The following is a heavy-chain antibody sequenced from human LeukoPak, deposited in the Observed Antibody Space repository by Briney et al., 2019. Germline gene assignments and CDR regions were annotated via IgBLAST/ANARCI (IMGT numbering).Heavy chain of an antibody. Sequence: LSGGSLRLSCAASGFTFSSYGMHWVRQAPGKGLEWVAVIWYDGSNKYYADSVKGRFTISRDNSKNTLYLQMNSLRAEDTAVYYCAKDQAHSSGYSGFDYWGQGTLVTVSS. V-gene: IGHV3-33*06. CDR2: IWYDGSNK. J-gene: IGHJ4*02. CDR3: AKDQAHSSGYSGFDY. CDR1: GFTFSSYG. D-gene: IGHD3-22*01.